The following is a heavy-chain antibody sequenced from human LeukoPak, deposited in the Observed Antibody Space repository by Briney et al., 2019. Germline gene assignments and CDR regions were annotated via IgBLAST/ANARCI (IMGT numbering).Heavy chain of an antibody. CDR1: GFTVSSNY. CDR2: IYSGGST. J-gene: IGHJ3*02. D-gene: IGHD2-2*03. V-gene: IGHV3-53*01. CDR3: ARAGWMRAFDI. Sequence: GGSLRLSCAASGFTVSSNYMSWVRQAPGKGLEWVSVIYSGGSTYYADSVKGRFTISRDNSKNTLYLQMNSLRAEDTAVYYCARAGWMRAFDIWGQGTMVTVSS.